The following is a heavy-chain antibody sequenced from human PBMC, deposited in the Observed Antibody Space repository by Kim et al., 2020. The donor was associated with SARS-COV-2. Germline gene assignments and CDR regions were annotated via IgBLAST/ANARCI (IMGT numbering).Heavy chain of an antibody. CDR1: GGSISSYY. CDR2: IYYSGST. J-gene: IGHJ6*02. V-gene: IGHV4-59*01. D-gene: IGHD3-10*01. CDR3: ARVSLINGVYYYGMDV. Sequence: SETLSLTCTVSGGSISSYYWSWIRQPPGKGLEWIGYIYYSGSTNYNPSLKSRVTISVDTSKNQFSLKLSSVTAADTAVYYCARVSLINGVYYYGMDVWGQGTTVTVSS.